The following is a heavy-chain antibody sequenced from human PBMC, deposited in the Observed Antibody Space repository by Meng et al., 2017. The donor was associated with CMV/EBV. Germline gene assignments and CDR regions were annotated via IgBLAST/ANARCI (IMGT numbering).Heavy chain of an antibody. CDR1: GYTFTGYY. J-gene: IGHJ6*02. D-gene: IGHD2-2*01. V-gene: IGHV1-2*02. CDR3: ARDLRGSSRPIYYGMDV. Sequence: ASVKVSCKASGYTFTGYYMHWVRQAPGQGPEWMGWINPNSGGTNYAQKFQGRVTMTRDTSISTAYMELSRLRSDDTAVYYCARDLRGSSRPIYYGMDVWGQGTTVTVSS. CDR2: INPNSGGT.